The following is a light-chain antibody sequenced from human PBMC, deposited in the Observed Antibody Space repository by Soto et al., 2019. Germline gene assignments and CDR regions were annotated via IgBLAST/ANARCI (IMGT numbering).Light chain of an antibody. J-gene: IGKJ1*01. CDR2: GAS. CDR3: QQYINWPRT. CDR1: QSVSSN. V-gene: IGKV3-15*01. Sequence: EVVMTQSPATLSVSPGESATLSCRASQSVSSNLAWYQQNRGQAPRLLIYGASTRATGVPARFSGSGSGTEFSLTISSLQSEDFAVYYCQQYINWPRTFGQGSKVEIK.